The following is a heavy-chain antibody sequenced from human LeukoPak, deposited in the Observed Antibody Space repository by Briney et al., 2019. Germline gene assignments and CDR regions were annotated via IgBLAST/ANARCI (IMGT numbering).Heavy chain of an antibody. V-gene: IGHV3-30*03. CDR2: ISDDGRRK. Sequence: PGRSLRLSCAASGFTFNNYGMYWVRQAPGKGLEWVTYISDDGRRKYYADSVQGRFSISRDNAKSSLFLQMNSLRAEDTAIYYCARDPRIYCTNGICRDDYFDNWGQGTLVTVSS. CDR3: ARDPRIYCTNGICRDDYFDN. D-gene: IGHD2-8*01. J-gene: IGHJ4*02. CDR1: GFTFNNYG.